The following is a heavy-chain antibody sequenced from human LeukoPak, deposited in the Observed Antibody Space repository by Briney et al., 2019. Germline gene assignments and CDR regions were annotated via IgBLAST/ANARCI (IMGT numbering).Heavy chain of an antibody. CDR2: ISGSGTYI. Sequence: GGSLRLSYAASGFTFSDYSLNWVRQAPGEGLEWVSFISGSGTYIYYADSVKGRFTISRDNAENSLYLQMNSLSAEDTAVYYCVRDLPCTGGSCYSTPDDYWGQGTLVTVSS. CDR1: GFTFSDYS. J-gene: IGHJ4*02. CDR3: VRDLPCTGGSCYSTPDDY. D-gene: IGHD2-15*01. V-gene: IGHV3-21*01.